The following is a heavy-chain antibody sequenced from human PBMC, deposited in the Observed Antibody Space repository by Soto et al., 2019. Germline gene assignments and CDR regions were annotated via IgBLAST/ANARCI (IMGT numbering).Heavy chain of an antibody. CDR3: ARGRAAAPLCFDY. CDR1: GFTFSSYW. Sequence: EVQLVESGGGLVQPGGSLRLSCAASGFTFSSYWMHWVRQAPGKGLVWVSRINSDGSSTTYADSVKGRFTISRDNAKNTLYLQMNRLRAEDTAVYYCARGRAAAPLCFDYWGQGTLVTVSS. D-gene: IGHD6-13*01. CDR2: INSDGSST. J-gene: IGHJ4*02. V-gene: IGHV3-74*01.